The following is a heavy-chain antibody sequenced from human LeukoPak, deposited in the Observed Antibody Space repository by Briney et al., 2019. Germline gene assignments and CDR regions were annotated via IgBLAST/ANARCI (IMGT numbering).Heavy chain of an antibody. Sequence: GGSLRLSCAVSGVSFSDYAMNWVRLAPGTGLQWVSRISGSGGSTYYADSVKGRFSISRDNSKNTLSLQMNSLRAEDTALHYCVKGGQRYDFWRFDYWGQGTVVTVSS. V-gene: IGHV3-23*01. CDR3: VKGGQRYDFWRFDY. J-gene: IGHJ4*02. CDR1: GVSFSDYA. D-gene: IGHD3-3*01. CDR2: ISGSGGST.